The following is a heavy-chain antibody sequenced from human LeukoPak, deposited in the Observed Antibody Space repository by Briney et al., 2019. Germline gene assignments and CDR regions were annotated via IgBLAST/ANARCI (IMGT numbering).Heavy chain of an antibody. D-gene: IGHD1-26*01. J-gene: IGHJ4*02. CDR1: GGSIFTYY. CDR3: SRESGAFCPFGY. V-gene: IGHV4-59*12. Sequence: SETLSLTCSVSGGSIFTYYWSWIRQSPGKGLEWIGYISYSGSTNYSPSLKGRVTMSVDMSKNQFSLNLTSVTAADTAIYYCSRESGAFCPFGYWGQGTLVIVPS. CDR2: ISYSGST.